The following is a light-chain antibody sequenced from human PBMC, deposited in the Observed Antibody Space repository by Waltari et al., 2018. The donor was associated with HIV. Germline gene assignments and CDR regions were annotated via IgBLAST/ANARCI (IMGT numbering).Light chain of an antibody. Sequence: DIQMTQSPSSLSASVGDRVTITCQASHDISNYLNWFQQKPGKAPKLLIDDASILETGVPSRFSGSGSGTDFTFTISSLQPEDIATYYCQHYDNLPLTFGGGTKVEIK. CDR3: QHYDNLPLT. V-gene: IGKV1-33*01. CDR1: HDISNY. CDR2: DAS. J-gene: IGKJ4*01.